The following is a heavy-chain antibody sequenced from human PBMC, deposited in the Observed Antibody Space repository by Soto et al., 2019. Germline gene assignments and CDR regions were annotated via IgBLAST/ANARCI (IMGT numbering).Heavy chain of an antibody. V-gene: IGHV1-18*01. Sequence: QVQLVQSGAEVKKPGASVKVSCKASGYTFTSYGISWVRQAPGQGLEWMGWISDYNGNTNYAQKLQGRVTMTTDTSTSTACTELRSFRADDTAAYYCARDPPPMDVWGQGTKVTVSS. CDR2: ISDYNGNT. CDR3: ARDPPPMDV. CDR1: GYTFTSYG. J-gene: IGHJ6*02.